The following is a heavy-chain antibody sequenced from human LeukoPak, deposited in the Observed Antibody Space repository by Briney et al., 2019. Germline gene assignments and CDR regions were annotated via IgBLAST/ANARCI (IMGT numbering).Heavy chain of an antibody. D-gene: IGHD3-22*01. Sequence: ASVKVSCKVSGYTLTELSMHWVRQAPGQGLEWMGGIIPIFGTANYAQKFQGRVTITADESTSTAYMELSSLRSEDTAVYYCAREPPQGSSGYLWGQGTLVTVSS. CDR3: AREPPQGSSGYL. CDR2: IIPIFGTA. J-gene: IGHJ4*02. V-gene: IGHV1-69*13. CDR1: GYTLTELS.